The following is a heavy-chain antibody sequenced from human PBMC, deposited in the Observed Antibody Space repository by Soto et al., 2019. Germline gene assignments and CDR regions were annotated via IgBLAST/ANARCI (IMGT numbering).Heavy chain of an antibody. V-gene: IGHV4-39*01. CDR2: IYYSGST. CDR3: ARRRLYYDICCDAFDI. J-gene: IGHJ3*02. CDR1: GGSISSSSYY. D-gene: IGHD3-9*01. Sequence: SETLSLTCTVAGGSISSSSYYWVWIRQPPGKGLEWIGSIYYSGSTYYNPSLKSRVTISVDTSKNQFSLKLSSVTAADTAVYYCARRRLYYDICCDAFDIWGQGTMGTVS.